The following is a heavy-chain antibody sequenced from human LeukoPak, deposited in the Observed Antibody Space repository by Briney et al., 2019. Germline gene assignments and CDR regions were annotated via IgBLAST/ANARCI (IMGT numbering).Heavy chain of an antibody. CDR3: AKVEGSWAAAGLGYFDY. V-gene: IGHV3-23*01. CDR2: ISGSGGST. CDR1: GFTFSSYA. Sequence: PGGSLRLSCAASGFTFSSYAMSWVRQAPGKGLEWVSAISGSGGSTYYADSVKGRFTISRDNSKNTLYLQMNSLRAEDTAVYYCAKVEGSWAAAGLGYFDYWGQGTLVTVSS. D-gene: IGHD6-13*01. J-gene: IGHJ4*02.